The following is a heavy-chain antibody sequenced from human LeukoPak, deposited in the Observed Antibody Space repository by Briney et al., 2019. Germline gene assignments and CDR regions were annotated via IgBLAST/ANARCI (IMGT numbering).Heavy chain of an antibody. CDR3: ARVGVAVPYRRNYYYYMDV. J-gene: IGHJ6*03. CDR2: IRSKANSYAT. D-gene: IGHD6-19*01. CDR1: GFTFSGSA. V-gene: IGHV3-73*01. Sequence: GGSLRLSCAASGFTFSGSAMHWVRQASGKGLEWVGRIRSKANSYATAYAASVKGRFTISRDDSKNTAYLQMNSLKTEDTAVYYCARVGVAVPYRRNYYYYMDVWGKGTTVTVSS.